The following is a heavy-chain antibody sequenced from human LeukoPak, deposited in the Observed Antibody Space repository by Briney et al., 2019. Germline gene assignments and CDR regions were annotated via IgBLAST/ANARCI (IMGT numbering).Heavy chain of an antibody. J-gene: IGHJ4*02. CDR2: INSDGSST. Sequence: PGGSLRLSCAASGLTFSSYWMHWVRQAPGKGLVWVSRINSDGSSTAYADPVKGRFTISRDNAKNTLYLQMNSLRAEDTAVYYCARDEGELLFGLGYWGQGTLVTVSS. CDR3: ARDEGELLFGLGY. V-gene: IGHV3-74*01. CDR1: GLTFSSYW. D-gene: IGHD1-26*01.